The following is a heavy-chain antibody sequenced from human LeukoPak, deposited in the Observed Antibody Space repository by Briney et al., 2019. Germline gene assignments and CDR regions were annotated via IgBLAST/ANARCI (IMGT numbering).Heavy chain of an antibody. Sequence: GGSLRLSCAASGFTFSSYAMSWVRQAPGKGLEWVSVIYSGGSTYYADSVKGRFTISRDNSKNTLYLQMNSLRAEDTAVYYCARVVATIIPHYFDYWGQGTLVTVSS. CDR3: ARVVATIIPHYFDY. J-gene: IGHJ4*02. D-gene: IGHD5-12*01. CDR1: GFTFSSYA. CDR2: IYSGGST. V-gene: IGHV3-53*01.